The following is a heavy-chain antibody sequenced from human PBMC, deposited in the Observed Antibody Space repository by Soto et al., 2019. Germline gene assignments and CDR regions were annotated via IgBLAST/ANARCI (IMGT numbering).Heavy chain of an antibody. CDR3: ARFPITMIVVRDAFDI. Sequence: GESLKISCKGSGYSFTSYWISWVRQMPGKGLEWVGRIDPSDSYTNYSPSFQGHVTISADKSISTAYLQWSSLKASDTAMYYCARFPITMIVVRDAFDIWGQGTMVTVSS. CDR2: IDPSDSYT. V-gene: IGHV5-10-1*01. D-gene: IGHD3-22*01. J-gene: IGHJ3*02. CDR1: GYSFTSYW.